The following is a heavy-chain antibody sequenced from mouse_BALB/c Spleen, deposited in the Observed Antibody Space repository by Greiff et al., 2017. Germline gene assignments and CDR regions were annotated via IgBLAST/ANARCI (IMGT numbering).Heavy chain of an antibody. CDR1: GYTFTSYW. CDR2: IYPSDSYT. J-gene: IGHJ3*01. D-gene: IGHD2-14*01. V-gene: IGHV1-69*02. CDR3: TRDRYFAY. Sequence: QVQLKQPGAELVRPGASVKLSCKASGYTFTSYWINWVKQRPGQGLEWIGNIYPSDSYTNYNQKFKDKATLTVDKSSSTAYMQLSSPTSEDSAVYYCTRDRYFAYWGQGTLVTVSA.